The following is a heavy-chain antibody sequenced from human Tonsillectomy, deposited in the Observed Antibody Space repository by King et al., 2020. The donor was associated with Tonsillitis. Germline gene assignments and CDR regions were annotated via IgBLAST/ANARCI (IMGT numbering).Heavy chain of an antibody. D-gene: IGHD3-10*01. CDR2: ISAYNGHI. J-gene: IGHJ4*02. Sequence: QLVQSGAEVKKPGASVKVSCKASGYIFTSSDISWVRQAPGQGLEWMGWISAYNGHINYAQKLQGRVTMTTDTSTSTAYMELRSLRSDDTAVYYCARGWVRGVILDYFDYWGQGTLVTVSS. CDR1: GYIFTSSD. CDR3: ARGWVRGVILDYFDY. V-gene: IGHV1-18*01.